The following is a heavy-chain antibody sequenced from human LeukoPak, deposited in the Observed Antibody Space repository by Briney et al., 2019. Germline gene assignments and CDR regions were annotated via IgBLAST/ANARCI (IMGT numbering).Heavy chain of an antibody. D-gene: IGHD6-19*01. CDR2: VNTDGRTT. CDR3: AKDRRYSSGWPVFDY. CDR1: GFTFSSYW. J-gene: IGHJ4*02. V-gene: IGHV3-74*01. Sequence: GGSLRLSCAASGFTFSSYWMHWVRQAPGKGLVWVSRVNTDGRTTNYADSVRGRFTISRDNAENTLYLQMNSLRAEDTAVYYCAKDRRYSSGWPVFDYWGQGTLVTVSS.